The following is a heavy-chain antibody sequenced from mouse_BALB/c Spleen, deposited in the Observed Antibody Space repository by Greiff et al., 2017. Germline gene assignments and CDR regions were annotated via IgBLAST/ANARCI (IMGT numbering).Heavy chain of an antibody. CDR2: IWAGGST. J-gene: IGHJ4*01. V-gene: IGHV2-9*02. Sequence: QVQLKESGPGLVAPSQSLSITCTVSGFSFTSYGVHWVRQPPGKGLEWLGVIWAGGSTNYNSALMARLSISKDNSKSKVFLKMNSLHTDDTARYYCAREGYDGYAVDYWGQGTSVTVSS. D-gene: IGHD2-14*01. CDR1: GFSFTSYG. CDR3: AREGYDGYAVDY.